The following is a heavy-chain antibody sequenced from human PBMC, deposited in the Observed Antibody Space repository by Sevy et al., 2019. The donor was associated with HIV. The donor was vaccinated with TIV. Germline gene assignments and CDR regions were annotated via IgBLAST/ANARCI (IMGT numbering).Heavy chain of an antibody. Sequence: GGSLRLSCAASGFNFDNYGMHWVRQTPGKGLEWVAVIWYDGSNIFYADSVEGRFTISRDNSKKMLYLQMNSLRAEDTAVYYCARNAALDSWGQGTLVTVSS. D-gene: IGHD6-13*01. CDR2: IWYDGSNI. CDR3: ARNAALDS. J-gene: IGHJ4*02. V-gene: IGHV3-33*08. CDR1: GFNFDNYG.